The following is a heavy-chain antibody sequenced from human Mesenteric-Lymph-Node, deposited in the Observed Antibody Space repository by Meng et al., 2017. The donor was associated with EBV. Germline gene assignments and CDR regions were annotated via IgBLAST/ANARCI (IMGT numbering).Heavy chain of an antibody. CDR2: ISPYNDNT. Sequence: QVNLVQSGAEVKKPGASVKVSCKASGYTFTTHGISWVRQAPGQGLEWMGWISPYNDNTNSAQKFQGRVTMTIDTSTRTAYLELRSLRADDTAMYYCANSQGCSRGSCYIFDSWGQGTLVTVSS. CDR1: GYTFTTHG. J-gene: IGHJ4*02. CDR3: ANSQGCSRGSCYIFDS. D-gene: IGHD2-15*01. V-gene: IGHV1-18*01.